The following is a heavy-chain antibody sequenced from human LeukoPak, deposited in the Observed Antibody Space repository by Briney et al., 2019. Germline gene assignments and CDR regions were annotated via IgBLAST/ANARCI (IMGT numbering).Heavy chain of an antibody. Sequence: ASVKVSCKASGYTFTDYDITWVRQATGQGLEWMGWMNPNSGNTGYAQKFQGRVTITRSTSINTAYMELNSLKSEDTAVYYCARGRSDYYGSGTYYQFDYWGQGTLVTVSS. CDR2: MNPNSGNT. CDR3: ARGRSDYYGSGTYYQFDY. J-gene: IGHJ4*02. V-gene: IGHV1-8*03. D-gene: IGHD3-10*01. CDR1: GYTFTDYD.